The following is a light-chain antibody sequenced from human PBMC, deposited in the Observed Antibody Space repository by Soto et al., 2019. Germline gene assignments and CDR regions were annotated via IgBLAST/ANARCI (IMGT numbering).Light chain of an antibody. CDR3: HQRSKWPIT. J-gene: IGKJ5*01. CDR2: AAS. V-gene: IGKV3-11*01. Sequence: EIVMTQSPATLSLSPGERATLSCRASQSVSRFIAWYQQKPGPAPRLLIYAASNRATGIPARFSGSGSGTDFTLTISSLEPEDFAIYYCHQRSKWPITFGQGTRLEIK. CDR1: QSVSRF.